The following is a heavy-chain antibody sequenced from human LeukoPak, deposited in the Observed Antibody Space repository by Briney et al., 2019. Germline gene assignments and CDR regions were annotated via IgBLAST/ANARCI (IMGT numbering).Heavy chain of an antibody. CDR1: GGSINNYY. V-gene: IGHV4-4*07. CDR3: ARTPQGDNYFDY. CDR2: IYSSGKT. J-gene: IGHJ4*02. Sequence: SETLSLTCTVSGGSINNYYWTWIRQPAGKGLEWIGRIYSSGKTNYNPSLKSRVTMSVDTSNNQLSLMMTSVTAADTAVFYCARTPQGDNYFDYWGQGHLVTVSS. D-gene: IGHD3-9*01.